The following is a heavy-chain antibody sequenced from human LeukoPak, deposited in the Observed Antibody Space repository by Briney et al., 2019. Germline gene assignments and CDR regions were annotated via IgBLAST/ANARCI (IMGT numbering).Heavy chain of an antibody. J-gene: IGHJ4*02. CDR1: GYIFTELS. CDR3: ARWTTTYLDY. Sequence: ASVKVSCKVSGYIFTELSMHWVRQAPGPGLEWMGGFNPEDGETFYAQKFQGRVNMTEDTSTDTAYMELSSLSYDDTAVYYCARWTTTYLDYWGQGTLVTVSS. D-gene: IGHD4-11*01. CDR2: FNPEDGET. V-gene: IGHV1-24*01.